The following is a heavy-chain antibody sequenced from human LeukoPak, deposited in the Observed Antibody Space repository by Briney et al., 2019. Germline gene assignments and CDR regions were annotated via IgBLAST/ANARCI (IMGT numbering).Heavy chain of an antibody. J-gene: IGHJ4*02. Sequence: GGSLRLSCAASGFTFSSYAMHWVRQAPGKGLEWVVVISYDGSNKYYADSVKGRFTISRDNSKNTLYLQMNSLRAEDTAVYYCARDRPNCGGDCSHQYWGQGTLVTVSS. D-gene: IGHD2-21*01. CDR2: ISYDGSNK. CDR1: GFTFSSYA. CDR3: ARDRPNCGGDCSHQY. V-gene: IGHV3-30-3*01.